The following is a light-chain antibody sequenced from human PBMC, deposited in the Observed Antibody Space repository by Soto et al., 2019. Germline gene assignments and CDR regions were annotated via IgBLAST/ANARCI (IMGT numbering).Light chain of an antibody. CDR3: CSFAGSDTVI. Sequence: QSALTQPASVSGSPGQSITISCTGTSSDLGSYNLVSWYQQHPDKPPKLLIYEGSKRPSGVSDRFSGSKSGNMASLTISGLQAEDEADYYCCSFAGSDTVIFGGGTKLTVL. V-gene: IGLV2-23*01. CDR2: EGS. CDR1: SSDLGSYNL. J-gene: IGLJ2*01.